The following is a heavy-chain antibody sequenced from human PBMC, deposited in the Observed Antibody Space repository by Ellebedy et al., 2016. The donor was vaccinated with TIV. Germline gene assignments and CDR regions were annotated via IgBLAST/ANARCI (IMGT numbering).Heavy chain of an antibody. CDR3: ALSSMIVVVPFDF. CDR1: GFSLTTSGMC. Sequence: SGPTLVTPTQTLTLTCSFSGFSLTTSGMCVSWIRQPPGTALEWLARIDWDDHKYYSTSLKTRLTISQDTSKNQVVLTMTNMDPVDTATYYCALSSMIVVVPFDFWGQGTLVTVSS. V-gene: IGHV2-70*11. CDR2: IDWDDHK. D-gene: IGHD3-22*01. J-gene: IGHJ4*02.